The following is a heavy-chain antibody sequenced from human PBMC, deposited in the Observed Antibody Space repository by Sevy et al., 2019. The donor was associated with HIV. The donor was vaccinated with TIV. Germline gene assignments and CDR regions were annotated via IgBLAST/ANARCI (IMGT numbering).Heavy chain of an antibody. V-gene: IGHV4-59*01. CDR1: GGSISGYY. CDR3: AKDHGSSRWYGWFDP. Sequence: SETLSLTCTVSGGSISGYYWSWIRQPPGKGLEWIGYIFYTGSTNYNLSFKRRVTISVDTSKNQFSLNLTTVTAADTTVDYSAKDHGSSRWYGWFDPWGQGTLVTVSS. J-gene: IGHJ5*02. CDR2: IFYTGST. D-gene: IGHD6-13*01.